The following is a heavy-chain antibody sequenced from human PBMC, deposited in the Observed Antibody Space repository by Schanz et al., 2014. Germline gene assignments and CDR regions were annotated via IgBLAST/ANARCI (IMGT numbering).Heavy chain of an antibody. Sequence: QVQVEQSGPEVKKPGASVTVSCQASGYTFSFTSYNVHWVRQAPGQGLEWMGYINSSGGGTSYAQKVQDRLAMTRDASTSTVYMELSSLRSEDTAVYYCARDRRRYCSTASCLHGNWFDPWGQGTLVIVSS. V-gene: IGHV1-46*01. D-gene: IGHD2-2*01. J-gene: IGHJ5*02. CDR1: GYTFSFTSYN. CDR3: ARDRRRYCSTASCLHGNWFDP. CDR2: INSSGGGT.